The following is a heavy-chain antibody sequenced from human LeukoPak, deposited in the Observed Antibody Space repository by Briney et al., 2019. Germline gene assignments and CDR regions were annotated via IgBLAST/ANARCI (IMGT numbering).Heavy chain of an antibody. D-gene: IGHD1-1*01. CDR2: IYYSGST. CDR1: GYSISSSNW. CDR3: ARKEGHQNVFDY. J-gene: IGHJ4*02. V-gene: IGHV4-28*01. Sequence: SETLSLTCAVSGYSISSSNWWGWIRQPPGKGLEWIGYIYYSGSTYNNPSLKSRVTMSVDTSKNQFSLKLSSVTAVDTAVYYCARKEGHQNVFDYWGQGTLVTVSS.